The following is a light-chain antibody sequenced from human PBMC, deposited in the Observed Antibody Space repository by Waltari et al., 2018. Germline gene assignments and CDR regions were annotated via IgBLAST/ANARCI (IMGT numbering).Light chain of an antibody. CDR1: SSNIGTKP. V-gene: IGLV1-44*01. J-gene: IGLJ1*01. Sequence: QSVLTQPPSTSGTPGQRVTISCSGSSSNIGTKPVNWYQHLQGTAPKLLNQSNNQRPPGVPCRCSGSKSGTAASLAISGLQSEDEADYYCAAWDDTLNGYVFGTGTKVTVL. CDR3: AAWDDTLNGYV. CDR2: SNN.